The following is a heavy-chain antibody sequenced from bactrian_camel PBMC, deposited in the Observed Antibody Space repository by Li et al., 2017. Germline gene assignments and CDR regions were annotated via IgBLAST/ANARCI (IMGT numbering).Heavy chain of an antibody. V-gene: IGHV3S53*01. CDR3: AARGPYCYAKLSVRDFTY. CDR2: ISAGERT. CDR1: GYIYNKNC. D-gene: IGHD1*01. J-gene: IGHJ6*01. Sequence: QVQLVESGGGSVQAGGSLRLSCTASGYIYNKNCMYWFRQAPGKEREAVAIISAGERTNYGDPVKGRFTISQDNAKNTVYLQMNSLKPEDTAMYYCAARGPYCYAKLSVRDFTYWGQGTQVTV.